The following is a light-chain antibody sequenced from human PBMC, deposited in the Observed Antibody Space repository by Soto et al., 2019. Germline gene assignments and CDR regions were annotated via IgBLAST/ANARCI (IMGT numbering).Light chain of an antibody. V-gene: IGLV2-8*01. CDR2: EVN. CDR3: SSYAGSSNV. CDR1: SSDVGGYNY. Sequence: QSVLTQPPSASGSPGQSVAISCTGTSSDVGGYNYVSWYQQHPGKAPKLMIYEVNKRPSGVPDRFSGSKSGNTASLTVSGLQAEDGAGYYCSSYAGSSNVFGTGTKVTVL. J-gene: IGLJ1*01.